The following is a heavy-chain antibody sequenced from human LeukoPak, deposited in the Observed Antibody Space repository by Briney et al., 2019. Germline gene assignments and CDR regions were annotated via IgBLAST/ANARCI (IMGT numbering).Heavy chain of an antibody. CDR3: ARGKRYLDPRLFDY. Sequence: GGSLRLSCAASRFTFSDYYMSWIRQAPGKGLEWVSYISRSGCTIYYADSVKGRFTISRDNAKNSLYLQMNSLRAEDTAVYYCARGKRYLDPRLFDYWGQGTLVTVSS. D-gene: IGHD3-9*01. CDR2: ISRSGCTI. V-gene: IGHV3-11*01. J-gene: IGHJ4*02. CDR1: RFTFSDYY.